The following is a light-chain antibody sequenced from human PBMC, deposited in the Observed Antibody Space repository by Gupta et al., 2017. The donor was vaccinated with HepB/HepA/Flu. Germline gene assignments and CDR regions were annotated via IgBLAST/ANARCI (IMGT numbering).Light chain of an antibody. J-gene: IGLJ2*01. CDR2: YNSDSDK. V-gene: IGLV5-37*01. CDR3: AIWPSKGPVI. CDR1: SDVNVHTDT. Sequence: QPVLTQPPSYSASPGDSATPTCTLPSDVNVHTDTIYWYQKKPGSPPRYLLYYNSDSDKAQGSGVPSRFSGFKDVSANTGSLRISGLQSEDEADYYCAIWPSKGPVIFGGGTKLTVL.